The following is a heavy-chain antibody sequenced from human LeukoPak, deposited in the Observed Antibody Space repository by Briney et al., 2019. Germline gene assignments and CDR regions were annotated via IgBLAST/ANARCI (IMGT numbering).Heavy chain of an antibody. CDR3: AKGAIQYASSPEAFDI. CDR1: GFTFSSYA. J-gene: IGHJ3*02. V-gene: IGHV3-23*01. CDR2: ISHTGGDI. D-gene: IGHD6-6*01. Sequence: GGSLRLSCAASGFTFSSYAMSWVRQAPGKGLEWVSDISHTGGDIYYADSVKGRFTISRDNSKNTLLLQMNSLRVEDTAIYYCAKGAIQYASSPEAFDIWGQGTTVTVS.